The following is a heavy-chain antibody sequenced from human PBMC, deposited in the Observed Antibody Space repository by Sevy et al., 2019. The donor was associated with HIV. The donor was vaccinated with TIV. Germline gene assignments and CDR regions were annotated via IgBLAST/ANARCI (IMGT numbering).Heavy chain of an antibody. D-gene: IGHD4-17*01. CDR2: IIPIFGTA. J-gene: IGHJ4*02. CDR1: GGTFSSYA. CDR3: ARVPSTVTTGGFDD. Sequence: ASVKVSCKASGGTFSSYAISWVRQAPGQGLEWMGGIIPIFGTANYAQKFQGRVTITADESTSTAYMELSSLRSEDTAVYYCARVPSTVTTGGFDDWGQGPLVTVSS. V-gene: IGHV1-69*13.